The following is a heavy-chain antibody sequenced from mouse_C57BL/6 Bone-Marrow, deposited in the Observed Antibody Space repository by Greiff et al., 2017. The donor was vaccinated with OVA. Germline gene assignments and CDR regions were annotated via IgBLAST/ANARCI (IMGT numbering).Heavy chain of an antibody. Sequence: EVQLQQSGTVLARPGASVKMSCKTSGYTFTSYWMHWVKQRPGQGLEWIGAIYPGNSDTSYNQKFKGKATLTAVTSASTAYMELSSLTNEDSAVYYCTRSLIYYCGNSFAYWGQGTLVTVSA. CDR2: IYPGNSDT. V-gene: IGHV1-5*01. CDR1: GYTFTSYW. CDR3: TRSLIYYCGNSFAY. J-gene: IGHJ3*01. D-gene: IGHD1-1*01.